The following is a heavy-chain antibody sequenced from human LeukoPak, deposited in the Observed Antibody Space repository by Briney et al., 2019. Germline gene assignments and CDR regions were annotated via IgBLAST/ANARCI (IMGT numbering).Heavy chain of an antibody. J-gene: IGHJ3*02. D-gene: IGHD5-24*01. CDR2: ISAYNGNT. V-gene: IGHV1-18*01. CDR3: ARGGTRRDGYRDAFDI. Sequence: ASVKVSCKASGGTFSSYAISWVRQAPGQGLEWMGWISAYNGNTNYAQKLQGRVTMTTDTSTSTAYMELRSLRSDDTAVYYCARGGTRRDGYRDAFDIWGQGTMVTVSS. CDR1: GGTFSSYA.